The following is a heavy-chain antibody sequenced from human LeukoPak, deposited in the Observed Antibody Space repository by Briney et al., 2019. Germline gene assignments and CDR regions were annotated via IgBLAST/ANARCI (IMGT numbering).Heavy chain of an antibody. Sequence: SVKVSCKASGGTFSSYAISWVRQAPGQGLEWMGGIIPIFGTANYAQKFQGRVTITTDESTSTAYMELSSLRSEDTAVYYCASLPYYDFWSGYYTWGQGTLVTVSS. V-gene: IGHV1-69*05. CDR2: IIPIFGTA. D-gene: IGHD3-3*01. CDR1: GGTFSSYA. J-gene: IGHJ4*02. CDR3: ASLPYYDFWSGYYT.